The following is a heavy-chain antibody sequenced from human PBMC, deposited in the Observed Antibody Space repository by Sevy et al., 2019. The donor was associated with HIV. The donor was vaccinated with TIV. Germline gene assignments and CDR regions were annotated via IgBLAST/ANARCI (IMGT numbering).Heavy chain of an antibody. J-gene: IGHJ6*02. V-gene: IGHV3-30-3*01. CDR1: GFTFSSYA. CDR3: ARDHTRYSSSWDISSCMDV. CDR2: ISYDGSNK. Sequence: GGSLRLSCAASGFTFSSYAMHWVRQAPGKGLEWVAVISYDGSNKDYADSVKGRFTISRDNSKNTLYLQMNSLRAEDTAVYYCARDHTRYSSSWDISSCMDVWGQGTTVTVSS. D-gene: IGHD6-13*01.